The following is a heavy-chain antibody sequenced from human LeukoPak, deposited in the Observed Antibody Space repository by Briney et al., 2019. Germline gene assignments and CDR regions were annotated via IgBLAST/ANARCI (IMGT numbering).Heavy chain of an antibody. Sequence: SETLSLTCTVSGGSISGYYWNWNRQPPGKGLEWIGYIYYSGSTNYNPSLKSRVTISVDTSKNQFSLKLSSVTAADTAVYYCAREDYYYDSSGYYFDYWGQGTLVTVSS. CDR3: AREDYYYDSSGYYFDY. V-gene: IGHV4-59*01. CDR2: IYYSGST. D-gene: IGHD3-22*01. J-gene: IGHJ4*02. CDR1: GGSISGYY.